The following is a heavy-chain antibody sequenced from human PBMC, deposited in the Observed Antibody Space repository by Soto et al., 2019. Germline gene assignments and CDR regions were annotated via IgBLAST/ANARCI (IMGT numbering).Heavy chain of an antibody. J-gene: IGHJ3*02. CDR1: GFTFSGSA. CDR3: TRRSKPEPDPNDAFDI. Sequence: GGSLRLSCAASGFTFSGSAMHWVRQASEKGLEWVGRIRSKANSYATAYAASVKGRFTISRDDSKNTAYLQMNSLKTEDTAAYYCTRRSKPEPDPNDAFDIWGQGTMVTVSS. CDR2: IRSKANSYAT. V-gene: IGHV3-73*01. D-gene: IGHD1-1*01.